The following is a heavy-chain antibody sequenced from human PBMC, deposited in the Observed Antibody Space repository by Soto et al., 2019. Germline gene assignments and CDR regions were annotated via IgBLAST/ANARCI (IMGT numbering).Heavy chain of an antibody. D-gene: IGHD6-13*01. CDR1: GGSISSSSYY. J-gene: IGHJ6*02. Sequence: SDTLSXXCTVSGGSISSSSYYWGWIRQPPGKGLEWIGSIYYSGSTYYNPPLKSRVTISVDTSKNQFSLKLSSVTAADTAVYYCARDTSGWYYYYYGMDVWGQGTTVS. V-gene: IGHV4-39*02. CDR2: IYYSGST. CDR3: ARDTSGWYYYYYGMDV.